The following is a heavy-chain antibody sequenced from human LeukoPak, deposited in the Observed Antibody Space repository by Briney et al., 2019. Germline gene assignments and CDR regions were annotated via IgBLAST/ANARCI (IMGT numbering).Heavy chain of an antibody. CDR2: ISYDGNNQ. CDR3: SKDGSTVISYYYGMDV. Sequence: GRSLRLSCAASGFSFRSYGMHWVRQAPGKGLERVAVISYDGNNQYYADSVKGRFTISRENSENTLYLQMNSLRAEDTAVYYCSKDGSTVISYYYGMDVWGQGTTVTVSS. D-gene: IGHD4-17*01. J-gene: IGHJ6*02. CDR1: GFSFRSYG. V-gene: IGHV3-30*18.